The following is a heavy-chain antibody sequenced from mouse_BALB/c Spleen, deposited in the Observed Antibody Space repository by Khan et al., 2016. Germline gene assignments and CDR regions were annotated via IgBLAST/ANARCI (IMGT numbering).Heavy chain of an antibody. Sequence: EVKLLESGGGLVQPGGSLKLSCAASGFDFSRYWMSWVRQAPGKGLEWIGEINPDSSTINYTPSLKDKFIISRDNAKNTLYLQMSKVRSEDTALYYCGRLGYYDTMDYWGQGTSVTVSS. CDR1: GFDFSRYW. V-gene: IGHV4-1*02. J-gene: IGHJ4*01. CDR3: GRLGYYDTMDY. D-gene: IGHD2-2*01. CDR2: INPDSSTI.